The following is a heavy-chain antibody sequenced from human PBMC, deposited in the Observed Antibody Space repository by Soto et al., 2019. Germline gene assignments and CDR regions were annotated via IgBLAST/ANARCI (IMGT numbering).Heavy chain of an antibody. CDR3: ATHPLPHAYDI. V-gene: IGHV5-51*01. CDR2: IYLLDSRA. Sequence: EVQLVQSGAEVKKPGESLKISCRGSGYSFSTSWIGWVRQVPGKGLEWMAFIYLLDSRASYSPSFQGQVTISVDRSIATAYLQWSTLKASDTAIYFCATHPLPHAYDIWGQGTMVSVSS. CDR1: GYSFSTSW. J-gene: IGHJ3*02. D-gene: IGHD2-2*01.